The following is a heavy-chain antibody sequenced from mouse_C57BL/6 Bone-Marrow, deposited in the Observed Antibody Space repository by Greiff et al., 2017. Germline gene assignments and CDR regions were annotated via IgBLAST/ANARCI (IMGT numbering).Heavy chain of an antibody. J-gene: IGHJ3*01. V-gene: IGHV1-80*01. CDR1: GYAFSSYW. Sequence: VKLQESGAELVKPGASVKISCKASGYAFSSYWMNWVKQRPGKSLGWIGQIYPGDGATNYNGMFKGKATLTADKSSSTAYMQLSRLTSGDSAVYFCARGAYWGQGTLVTVSA. CDR2: IYPGDGAT. CDR3: ARGAY.